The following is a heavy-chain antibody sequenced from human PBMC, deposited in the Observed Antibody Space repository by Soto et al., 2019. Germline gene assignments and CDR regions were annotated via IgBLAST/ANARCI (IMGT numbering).Heavy chain of an antibody. J-gene: IGHJ4*02. CDR3: AKGMRISIFGVVIMGTDHANYFVY. D-gene: IGHD3-3*01. CDR2: ISGSGGST. CDR1: GFTFSSYA. V-gene: IGHV3-23*01. Sequence: PGGSLRLSCAASGFTFSSYAMSWVRQAPGKGLEWVSAISGSGGSTYYADSVKGRFTISRDNSKNTLYLQMNSLRAEDTAVYYCAKGMRISIFGVVIMGTDHANYFVYWGQGTLVTVS.